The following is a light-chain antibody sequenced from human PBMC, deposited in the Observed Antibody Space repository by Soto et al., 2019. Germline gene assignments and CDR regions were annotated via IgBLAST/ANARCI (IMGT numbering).Light chain of an antibody. CDR2: DAS. CDR3: QQYGRSPTWT. CDR1: QSVSSY. Sequence: EIVFTQSPATLSFSPGERATLSCRASQSVSSYLAWYQQKPGQAPRLLIYDASNRATGIPARFSGSGSGTDFSLTISRLEPEDFAMYYCQQYGRSPTWTFGQGTKVDIK. V-gene: IGKV3-20*01. J-gene: IGKJ1*01.